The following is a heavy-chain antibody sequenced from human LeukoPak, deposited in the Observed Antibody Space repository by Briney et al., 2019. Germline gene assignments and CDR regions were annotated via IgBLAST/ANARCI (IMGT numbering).Heavy chain of an antibody. CDR3: ARDRGSYYFDY. D-gene: IGHD1-26*01. CDR2: IWYDGSNK. J-gene: IGHJ4*02. Sequence: GSLRLSCAASGFTFSSYGMHWVRQAPGKGLEWVAVIWYDGSNKYYADSVKGRFTISRDNSKNTLYLQMNSLRAEDTAVYYCARDRGSYYFDYWGQGTLVTVSA. CDR1: GFTFSSYG. V-gene: IGHV3-33*01.